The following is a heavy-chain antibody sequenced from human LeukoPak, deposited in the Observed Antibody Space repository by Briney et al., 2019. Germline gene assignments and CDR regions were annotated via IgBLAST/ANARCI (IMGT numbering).Heavy chain of an antibody. J-gene: IGHJ5*02. D-gene: IGHD3-10*01. Sequence: PGGSLRLSCVASGFTFSNYWMSWVRQAPGKGLECVANIKEDGSEKYYVDSVKGRFTISRDNAKNSLYLQMNSLRAEDTAVYYCARVGSGSSWFDPWGQGTLVTVSS. CDR1: GFTFSNYW. V-gene: IGHV3-7*03. CDR3: ARVGSGSSWFDP. CDR2: IKEDGSEK.